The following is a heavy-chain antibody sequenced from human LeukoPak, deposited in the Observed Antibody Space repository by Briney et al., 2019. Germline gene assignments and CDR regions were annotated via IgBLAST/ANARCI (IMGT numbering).Heavy chain of an antibody. CDR1: GFTFDDYA. J-gene: IGHJ4*02. CDR2: ISWNSGSI. Sequence: PGRSLRLSCAASGFTFDDYAMHWVRQAPGKGLEWVSGISWNSGSIGYADSVKGRFTISRDNAKNSLYLQMNSLRAEDTALYYCAKDNDSSGYLVLFDYWGQGTLVTVSS. CDR3: AKDNDSSGYLVLFDY. D-gene: IGHD3-22*01. V-gene: IGHV3-9*01.